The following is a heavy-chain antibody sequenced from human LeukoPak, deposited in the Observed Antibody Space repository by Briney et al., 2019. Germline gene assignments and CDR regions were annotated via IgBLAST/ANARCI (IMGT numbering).Heavy chain of an antibody. CDR3: ARDPSSDAFDI. J-gene: IGHJ3*02. CDR1: GGSFSGYY. CDR2: INHSGST. V-gene: IGHV4-34*01. Sequence: SETLSLTCAVYGGSFSGYYWSWIRQPPGKGLEWIGEINHSGSTNYNPSLKSRVTISVDTSKNQFSLKLSSVSAADTAVYYCARDPSSDAFDIWGQGTKVTVSS.